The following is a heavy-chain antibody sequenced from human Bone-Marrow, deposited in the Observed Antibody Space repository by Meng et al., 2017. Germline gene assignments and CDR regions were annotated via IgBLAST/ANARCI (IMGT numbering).Heavy chain of an antibody. CDR3: AKAIGAVASDY. D-gene: IGHD6-19*01. Sequence: GESLKISCAATGFSFDTYAMSWVRQAPGKGLRWVSDIGGSGDKTYYADSVKGRFTISRNNSKNTLFLQMNSLRADDTGLYYCAKAIGAVASDYWGPGTLVTVSS. V-gene: IGHV3-23*01. J-gene: IGHJ4*02. CDR2: IGGSGDKT. CDR1: GFSFDTYA.